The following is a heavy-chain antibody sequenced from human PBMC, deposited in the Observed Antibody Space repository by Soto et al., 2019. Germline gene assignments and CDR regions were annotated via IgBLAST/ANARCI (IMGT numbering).Heavy chain of an antibody. J-gene: IGHJ1*01. V-gene: IGHV3-21*06. Sequence: PGWSLRLSCASSVFMFIAYTMNWVRQAPGKGLEWLSSISDDSSYIDYADSLRGRFTVSRDNARNSLYLQIDSLGVEDTAVYYCATPYYFNHWGPGTLVTVSS. CDR3: ATPYYFNH. D-gene: IGHD3-16*01. CDR1: VFMFIAYT. CDR2: ISDDSSYI.